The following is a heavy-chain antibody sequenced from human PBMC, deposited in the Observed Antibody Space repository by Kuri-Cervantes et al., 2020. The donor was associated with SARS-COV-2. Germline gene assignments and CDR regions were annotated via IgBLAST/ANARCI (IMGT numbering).Heavy chain of an antibody. CDR3: ARIGYCSSTNCYTVFDY. CDR2: IFSNDKK. J-gene: IGHJ4*02. D-gene: IGHD2-2*02. Sequence: SGPTLVKPTETLTLTCTVSGFSLSNARMGVSWIRQPPGKALEWLAHIFSNDKKSYSTSLKSSLTIPKDTSKSQVVLTMTNMDPVDTATYYCARIGYCSSTNCYTVFDYWGQGTLVTVSS. CDR1: GFSLSNARMG. V-gene: IGHV2-26*01.